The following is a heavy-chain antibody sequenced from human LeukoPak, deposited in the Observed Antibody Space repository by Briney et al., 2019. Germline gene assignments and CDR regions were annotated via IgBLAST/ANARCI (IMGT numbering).Heavy chain of an antibody. CDR3: ARDSYFSCISCYASVDY. CDR1: GYTFTGYY. D-gene: IGHD2-2*01. V-gene: IGHV1-2*02. CDR2: INSNSGGT. Sequence: ASVKASCKASGYTFTGYYMHWVRQAPGQGLEWMGWINSNSGGTNYAQKFQGRVTMTRDTSISTAYMELSRLRSDDTAVYYCARDSYFSCISCYASVDYWGQGTVVTVSS. J-gene: IGHJ4*02.